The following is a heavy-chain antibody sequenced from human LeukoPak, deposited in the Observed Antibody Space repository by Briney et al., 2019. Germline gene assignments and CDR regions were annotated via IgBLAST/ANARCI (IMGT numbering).Heavy chain of an antibody. CDR1: GFTFSSYA. CDR3: AKGLSSGWYATDY. Sequence: KTGGSLRLSCAASGFTFSSYAMSWVRQAPGKGLEWVSAISGSGGSTYYADSVKGRFTISRDNSKNTLYLQMNSLRPEDTAVYYCAKGLSSGWYATDYWGQGTLVTVSS. J-gene: IGHJ4*02. D-gene: IGHD6-19*01. CDR2: ISGSGGST. V-gene: IGHV3-23*01.